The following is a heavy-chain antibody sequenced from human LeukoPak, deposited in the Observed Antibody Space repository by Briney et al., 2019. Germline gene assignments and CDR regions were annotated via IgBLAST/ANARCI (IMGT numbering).Heavy chain of an antibody. CDR2: ISYDGSNK. V-gene: IGHV3-30*04. J-gene: IGHJ3*02. CDR3: ARDPAASNYAHDAFDI. Sequence: GRSLRLSCAASGFTFSSYAMHWVRQAPGKGREGVAVISYDGSNKYYADSVKGRFTISRDNSKNTLYLQMNSLRAEDTAVYYCARDPAASNYAHDAFDIWGQGTMVTVSS. CDR1: GFTFSSYA. D-gene: IGHD4-11*01.